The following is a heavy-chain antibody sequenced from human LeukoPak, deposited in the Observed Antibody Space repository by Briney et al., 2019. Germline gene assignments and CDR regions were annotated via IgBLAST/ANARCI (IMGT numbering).Heavy chain of an antibody. Sequence: PSETLSLTCTVSGASMNYDYWGWIRQLPGKGPEWIGYIHSSGATNYNPSVRGRVTISIDTSRNKFSVKLSPLTAADTAVYYCARVGSATGPTRAYFDYWGQGTLVTVSS. J-gene: IGHJ4*02. V-gene: IGHV4-59*01. CDR2: IHSSGAT. D-gene: IGHD2-8*02. CDR1: GASMNYDY. CDR3: ARVGSATGPTRAYFDY.